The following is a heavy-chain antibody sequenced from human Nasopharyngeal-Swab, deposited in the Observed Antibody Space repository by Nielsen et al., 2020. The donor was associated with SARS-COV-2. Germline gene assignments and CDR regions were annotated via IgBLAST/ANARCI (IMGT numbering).Heavy chain of an antibody. CDR1: GFTFRTHW. J-gene: IGHJ4*02. V-gene: IGHV3-7*01. D-gene: IGHD2-2*01. CDR3: ATRSASWTRGDY. Sequence: GESLKISCAASGFTFRTHWMNWVRQAPGKGLEWVANINQDGSTKYYMDSVKGRFTISRDNAKNSLYLQMNSLRDEDTAVYYCATRSASWTRGDYWGQGTLVTVSS. CDR2: INQDGSTK.